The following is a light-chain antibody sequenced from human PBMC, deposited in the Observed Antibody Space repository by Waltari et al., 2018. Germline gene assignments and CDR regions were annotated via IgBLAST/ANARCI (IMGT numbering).Light chain of an antibody. CDR1: SSDVGGSGL. CDR2: EVN. CDR3: ISYTSRAAAYV. V-gene: IGLV2-14*01. Sequence: QSALTQPASVSGSPGQSITISCPGTSSDVGGSGLVPWYQQQSGKAPKLIIYEVNKRASGISSRFSGSKSASTASLTISGLQAEDESEYYCISYTSRAAAYVFGTGTTVTVL. J-gene: IGLJ1*01.